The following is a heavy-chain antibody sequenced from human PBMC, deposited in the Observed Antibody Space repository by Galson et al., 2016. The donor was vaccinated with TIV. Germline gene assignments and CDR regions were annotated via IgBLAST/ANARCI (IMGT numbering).Heavy chain of an antibody. D-gene: IGHD3-3*01. CDR1: GFTFSSYA. Sequence: SLRLSCAASGFTFSSYAMTWVRQAPGKGLEWVSGITGSGAYTYYGDSVKGRFTISRDNPKNTLYLQMNSLRAEDTAVYYVAKVRDLSGYSIVSFDHWGQGILVTVSS. CDR2: ITGSGAYT. CDR3: AKVRDLSGYSIVSFDH. V-gene: IGHV3-23*01. J-gene: IGHJ4*02.